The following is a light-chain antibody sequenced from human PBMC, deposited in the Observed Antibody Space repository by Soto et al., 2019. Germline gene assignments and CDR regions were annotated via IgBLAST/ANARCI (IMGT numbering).Light chain of an antibody. CDR2: GAS. CDR1: QSVSSN. V-gene: IGKV3-20*01. CDR3: QQYGSSPIT. J-gene: IGKJ1*01. Sequence: EIVMTQSPATLSVSPGERATLSCRASQSVSSNLAWYQQKPGQAPRLLIYGASSRATGIPDRFSGSGSGTDFTLTISRLEPEEFAVYYCQQYGSSPITVGQGTKVDIK.